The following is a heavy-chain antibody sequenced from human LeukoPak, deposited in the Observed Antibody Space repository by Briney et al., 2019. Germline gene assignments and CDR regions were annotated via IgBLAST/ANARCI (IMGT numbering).Heavy chain of an antibody. V-gene: IGHV3-66*04. J-gene: IGHJ5*02. Sequence: PGRSLRLSCAASGFTVSSDYMNWVRQAPGKGLEWVSVIYSDGSTYYADSVKGRFTIFRDKSKNTLYLQLNSLRAEDTAVYFCARQSGGPYNWFDPWGQGTLVTVSS. CDR2: IYSDGST. CDR3: ARQSGGPYNWFDP. D-gene: IGHD2-15*01. CDR1: GFTVSSDY.